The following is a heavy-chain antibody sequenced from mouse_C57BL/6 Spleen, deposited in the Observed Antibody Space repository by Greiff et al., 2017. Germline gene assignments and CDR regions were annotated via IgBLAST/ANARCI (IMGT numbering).Heavy chain of an antibody. J-gene: IGHJ2*01. V-gene: IGHV14-4*01. CDR1: GFNIKDDY. CDR2: IDPENGDT. D-gene: IGHD2-4*01. Sequence: EVQLQQSGAELVRPGASVKLSCTASGFNIKDDYMHWVKQRPEQGLEWIGWIDPENGDTEYASKFQGKATITADTSSNTAYLQLSSLTSEDTAVYYCTRVYYDYYFDYWGQGTTLTVSS. CDR3: TRVYYDYYFDY.